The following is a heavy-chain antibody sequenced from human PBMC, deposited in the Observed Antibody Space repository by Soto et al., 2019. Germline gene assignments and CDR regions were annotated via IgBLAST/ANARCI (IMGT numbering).Heavy chain of an antibody. Sequence: ASVKVSCKASGYTFTSYYMHWVRQAPGQGLEWMGIINPSGGSTSYAQKFQGRVTMTRDTSTSTVYMELSSLRSEDTAVYYCARDLYDILTGPDYYYYYGMDVWGQGTTVTVPS. CDR1: GYTFTSYY. J-gene: IGHJ6*02. CDR3: ARDLYDILTGPDYYYYYGMDV. D-gene: IGHD3-9*01. V-gene: IGHV1-46*01. CDR2: INPSGGST.